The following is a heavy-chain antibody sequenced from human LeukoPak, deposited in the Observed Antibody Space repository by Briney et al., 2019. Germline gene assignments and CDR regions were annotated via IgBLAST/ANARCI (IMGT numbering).Heavy chain of an antibody. V-gene: IGHV4-4*07. Sequence: SETLSLTCTVSGGSISSYYWSRIRQPAGKGLEWIGRIYTSGSTNYNPSLKSRVTMSVDTSKNQFSLKLSSVTAADTAVYYCARDKGYCSSTSCHSYYYYGMDVWGQGTTVTVSS. D-gene: IGHD2-2*02. CDR3: ARDKGYCSSTSCHSYYYYGMDV. CDR1: GGSISSYY. CDR2: IYTSGST. J-gene: IGHJ6*02.